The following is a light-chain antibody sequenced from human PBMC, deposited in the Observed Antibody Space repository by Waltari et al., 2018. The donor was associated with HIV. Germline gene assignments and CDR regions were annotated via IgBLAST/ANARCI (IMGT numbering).Light chain of an antibody. CDR1: SSNIGNRY. J-gene: IGLJ2*01. CDR3: GTWDTNLSVAL. Sequence: QSVLTQPPSVSAAPGQKVTISCSGSSSNIGNRYVSWYQQTPGTAPKLLIYDDDKRPSGIPDRFSGSKSGTSATLGITGLQTGDEVDYYCGTWDTNLSVALFGGGTKLTVL. CDR2: DDD. V-gene: IGLV1-51*01.